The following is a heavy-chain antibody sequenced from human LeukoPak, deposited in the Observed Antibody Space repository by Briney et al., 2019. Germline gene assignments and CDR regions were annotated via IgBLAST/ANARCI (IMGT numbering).Heavy chain of an antibody. J-gene: IGHJ4*02. V-gene: IGHV4-4*07. CDR1: GGSISSYY. CDR2: IFTSGTT. CDR3: AQGTPGSSNWY. Sequence: SETLSLTCTVSGGSISSYYWNWIRQPAGKGLEWIGRIFTSGTTNYNPSLKSRVTMTVDTSKNQFSLRLSSVTAADTAVYYCAQGTPGSSNWYWGQGTMVTVSS. D-gene: IGHD6-13*01.